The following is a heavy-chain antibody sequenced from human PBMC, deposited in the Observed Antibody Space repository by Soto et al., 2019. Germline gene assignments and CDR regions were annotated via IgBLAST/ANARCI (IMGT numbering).Heavy chain of an antibody. CDR2: ISGTAGNT. Sequence: EVQLLESGGGSVQPGGSLRLSCAASGFTFSNYAMTWVRQAPGKGLEWVSTISGTAGNTYYADSVKGRFTISGDNSKNTLYLQMNSLRAEDTAVYYCAKKYYFGSGSYVYYFDYWGQGTLVTVSS. CDR1: GFTFSNYA. CDR3: AKKYYFGSGSYVYYFDY. D-gene: IGHD3-10*01. V-gene: IGHV3-23*01. J-gene: IGHJ4*02.